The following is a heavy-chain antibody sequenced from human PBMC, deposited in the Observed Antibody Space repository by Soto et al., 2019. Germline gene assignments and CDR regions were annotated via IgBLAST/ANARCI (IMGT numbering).Heavy chain of an antibody. Sequence: QVQLVQSGAEVKKPGSSVKVSCQASGSTFSSYAISWVRPAPGPGLEWMGGIIPILGTANYAQKFQGRVTITADESTSTAYMELSSLRSEDTAVYYCARNPDTNYYYGMDVWGQGTTVTVSS. CDR3: ARNPDTNYYYGMDV. CDR1: GSTFSSYA. V-gene: IGHV1-69*11. J-gene: IGHJ6*02. CDR2: IIPILGTA.